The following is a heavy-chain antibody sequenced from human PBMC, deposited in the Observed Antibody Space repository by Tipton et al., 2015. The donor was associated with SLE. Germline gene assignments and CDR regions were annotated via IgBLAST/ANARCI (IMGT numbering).Heavy chain of an antibody. J-gene: IGHJ3*02. Sequence: GLVKPSETLSLTCTVSGGSISSGSYYWSWIRQPAGKGLEWIGYIYTSGSTNYNPSLKSRVTISVDTSKNQFSLKLSSVTAADTAVYYCARGEDIVVAVDAFDIWGQGTMVAVSS. CDR2: IYTSGST. D-gene: IGHD2-15*01. CDR1: GGSISSGSYY. CDR3: ARGEDIVVAVDAFDI. V-gene: IGHV4-61*02.